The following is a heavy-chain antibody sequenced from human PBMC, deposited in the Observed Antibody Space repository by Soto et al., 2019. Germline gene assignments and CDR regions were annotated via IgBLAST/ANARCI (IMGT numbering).Heavy chain of an antibody. V-gene: IGHV1-3*01. CDR3: ARGIWSASLRPYYFDS. CDR1: GYTFTNYA. J-gene: IGHJ4*02. D-gene: IGHD3-3*01. CDR2: INAGNGNT. Sequence: GASVKVSCKASGYTFTNYAINWVRQAPGQGLEWMGWINAGNGNTKYSQRFQGRVTITRDTSASTVYMELSSLRSEDTAVYYCARGIWSASLRPYYFDSWGQGTLVTVSS.